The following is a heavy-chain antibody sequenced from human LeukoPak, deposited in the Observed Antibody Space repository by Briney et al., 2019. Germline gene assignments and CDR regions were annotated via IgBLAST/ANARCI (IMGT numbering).Heavy chain of an antibody. Sequence: GSLRLSCAASGFTFRTFGMNWVRQPPGKGLEWIGEIYHSGSTNYNPSLKSRVTISVDKSKNQFSLKLSSVTAADTAVYYCASGYYYDSSGYPFDYWGQGTLVTVSS. V-gene: IGHV4-4*02. CDR2: IYHSGST. J-gene: IGHJ4*02. CDR1: GFTFRTFGM. D-gene: IGHD3-22*01. CDR3: ASGYYYDSSGYPFDY.